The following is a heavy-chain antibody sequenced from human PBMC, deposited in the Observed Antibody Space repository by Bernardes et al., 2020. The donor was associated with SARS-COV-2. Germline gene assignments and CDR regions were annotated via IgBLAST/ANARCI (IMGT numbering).Heavy chain of an antibody. D-gene: IGHD4-4*01. CDR3: ARLTVTSLGYYYGMDV. J-gene: IGHJ6*02. CDR2: IYYSGST. Sequence: SETLSLTCTVSGGSISSSSYYWGWIRQPPGKGLEWIGSIYYSGSTYYNPSLKSRVTISVDTSKNQFSLKLSSVTAADTAVYYCARLTVTSLGYYYGMDVWGQGTTVTVSS. CDR1: GGSISSSSYY. V-gene: IGHV4-39*01.